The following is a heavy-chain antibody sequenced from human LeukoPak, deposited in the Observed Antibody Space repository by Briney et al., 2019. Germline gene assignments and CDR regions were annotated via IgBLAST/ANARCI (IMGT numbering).Heavy chain of an antibody. J-gene: IGHJ4*02. CDR2: ISGSGGST. CDR1: GFTFSSYA. Sequence: SGGSLRLSCAASGFTFSSYAMSWVRQAPGKGLEWVSAISGSGGSTYYADSVKGRFTISRDNSKNTLYLQMNSLRDEDTAVYYCARWESGTYLILDYWGQGTLVTVSS. D-gene: IGHD1-26*01. CDR3: ARWESGTYLILDY. V-gene: IGHV3-23*01.